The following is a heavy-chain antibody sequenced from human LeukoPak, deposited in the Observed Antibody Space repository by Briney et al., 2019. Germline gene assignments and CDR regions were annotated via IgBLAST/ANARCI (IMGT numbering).Heavy chain of an antibody. CDR3: ARTHGDYAETHYFDY. D-gene: IGHD4-17*01. V-gene: IGHV4-30-4*01. CDR1: SGSVNSYY. J-gene: IGHJ4*02. Sequence: PSETLSLTCTVSSGSVNSYYWSWIRQPPGKGLEWIGYIYYSGSTYYNPSLKSRVTISVDTSKNQFSLKLSSVTAADTAVYYCARTHGDYAETHYFDYWGQGTLVTVSS. CDR2: IYYSGST.